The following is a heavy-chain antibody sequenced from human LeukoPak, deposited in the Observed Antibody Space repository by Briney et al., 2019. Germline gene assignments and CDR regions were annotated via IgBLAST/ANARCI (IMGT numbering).Heavy chain of an antibody. V-gene: IGHV3-30*04. D-gene: IGHD2-21*02. Sequence: GGSLRLSCAASGFTFSSYAIHWVRQAPGKGLEWVALISYDGSTKYSTDSVKGRFTISRDNSKNTLYLQMNSLRPEDTAVYYCGRDIVDGGDDYWGQGTLVTVSS. CDR2: ISYDGSTK. CDR3: GRDIVDGGDDY. CDR1: GFTFSSYA. J-gene: IGHJ4*02.